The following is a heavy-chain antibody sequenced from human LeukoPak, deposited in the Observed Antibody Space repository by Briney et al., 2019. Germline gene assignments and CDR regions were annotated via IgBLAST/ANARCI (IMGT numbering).Heavy chain of an antibody. Sequence: SETLSLTCNVSGASINSYRWNWIRQPPGKGLEWIGYISYDGKTNYNPSLKSRLTLSVDTSKNQFSLNLRSVTAADTAVYYCAKLGSPRAFWGQGILVRVSS. CDR1: GASINSYR. CDR3: AKLGSPRAF. J-gene: IGHJ4*02. CDR2: ISYDGKT. D-gene: IGHD7-27*01. V-gene: IGHV4-59*01.